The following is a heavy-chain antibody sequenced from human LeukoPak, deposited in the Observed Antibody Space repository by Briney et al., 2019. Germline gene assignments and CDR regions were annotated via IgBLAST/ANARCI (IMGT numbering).Heavy chain of an antibody. CDR1: CGSISNTYW. CDR2: IHQSGST. Sequence: SETQSLICAVSCGSISNTYWWIWVRQPPGKGLEWIGEIHQSGSTNYSPSLKSRVTISIDKSKNQFSLNLRSVTAADPAVYYCARGGAAASDYWGQGTLVTVSS. V-gene: IGHV4-4*02. CDR3: ARGGAAASDY. J-gene: IGHJ4*02. D-gene: IGHD2-2*01.